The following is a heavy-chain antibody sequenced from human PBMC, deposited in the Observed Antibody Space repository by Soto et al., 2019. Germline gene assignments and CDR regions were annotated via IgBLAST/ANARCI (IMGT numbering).Heavy chain of an antibody. Sequence: GGSLRRSCVGSGFTLSDSVMAWVRQAPGKGLEWLSVMSGDGRTRYALSVTGRFTISRDNSKNTLYLQMRSLRAEDAAAYYCVKWHTSNFDSLPFPGFDFWGQGTQVTVSS. D-gene: IGHD3-22*01. CDR2: MSGDGRT. J-gene: IGHJ4*02. CDR1: GFTLSDSV. V-gene: IGHV3-23*01. CDR3: VKWHTSNFDSLPFPGFDF.